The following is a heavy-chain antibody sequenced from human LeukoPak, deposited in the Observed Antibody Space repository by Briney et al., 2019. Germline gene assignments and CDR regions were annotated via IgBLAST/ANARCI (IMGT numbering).Heavy chain of an antibody. V-gene: IGHV5-51*01. Sequence: GESLKISCEVSGYSFPNYWIAWVRQVPGKGLEWMAIIYPGDSDTRYHPSFQGQVTISADKSINTAYLQWSSLKASDTAIYYCARHDPEEVGATGDYWGQGTLVTVSS. CDR1: GYSFPNYW. J-gene: IGHJ4*02. CDR3: ARHDPEEVGATGDY. CDR2: IYPGDSDT. D-gene: IGHD1-26*01.